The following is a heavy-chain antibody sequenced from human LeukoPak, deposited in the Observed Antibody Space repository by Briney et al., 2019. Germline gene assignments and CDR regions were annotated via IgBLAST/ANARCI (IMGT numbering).Heavy chain of an antibody. D-gene: IGHD3-3*01. CDR1: GFTFRNCW. J-gene: IGHJ4*02. Sequence: GGSLRLSCAASGFTFRNCWITWVRQAPGKGLEWVANIKLDGSEKNYVDSVKGRFTISRDNTKNSLYLQMNSLRVEDTAVFYCARDQYDTWSRRGNFDSWGQGTLVIVSS. CDR3: ARDQYDTWSRRGNFDS. CDR2: IKLDGSEK. V-gene: IGHV3-7*03.